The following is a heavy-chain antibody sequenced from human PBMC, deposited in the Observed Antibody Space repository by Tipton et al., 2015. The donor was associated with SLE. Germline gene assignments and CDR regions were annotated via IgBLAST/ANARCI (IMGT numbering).Heavy chain of an antibody. V-gene: IGHV3-74*01. CDR3: ARDGYYYGSGSYWVYYYYMDV. J-gene: IGHJ6*03. CDR1: GFTFSSYW. CDR2: IKSDGSST. Sequence: SLRLFCAASGFTFSSYWMHWVRQAPGKGLVWVSRIKSDGSSTNYADSVKGRFAISRDNAKNTLYLQMNSLRAEDTAVYYCARDGYYYGSGSYWVYYYYMDVWGKGTTVTVSS. D-gene: IGHD3-10*01.